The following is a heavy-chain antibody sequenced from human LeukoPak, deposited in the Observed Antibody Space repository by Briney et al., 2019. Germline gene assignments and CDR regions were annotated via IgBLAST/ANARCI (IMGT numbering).Heavy chain of an antibody. CDR3: ARDPGPIRDYGMDV. D-gene: IGHD5-24*01. V-gene: IGHV3-30-3*01. Sequence: GRSLRLSCAASGFTFSSYAMHWVRQAPGKGLEWVAVISYDGSNKYYADSVKGRFTISRDNSKNTLYLQMNSLRAEDTAVYYCARDPGPIRDYGMDVWGQGTTATVSS. J-gene: IGHJ6*02. CDR1: GFTFSSYA. CDR2: ISYDGSNK.